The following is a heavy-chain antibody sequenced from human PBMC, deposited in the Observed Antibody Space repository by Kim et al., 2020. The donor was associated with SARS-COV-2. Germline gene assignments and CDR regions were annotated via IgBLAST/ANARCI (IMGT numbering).Heavy chain of an antibody. D-gene: IGHD1-26*01. CDR2: T. CDR3: ARAGWEREFDP. V-gene: IGHV4-4*07. Sequence: TNYNPPLKSRVTMSVATSKNQCSLKLSSVTAADTAVYYCARAGWEREFDPWGQGTLVTVSS. J-gene: IGHJ5*02.